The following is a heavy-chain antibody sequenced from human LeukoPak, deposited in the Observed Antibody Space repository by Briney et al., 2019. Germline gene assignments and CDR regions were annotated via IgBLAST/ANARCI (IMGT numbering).Heavy chain of an antibody. CDR3: AKDPWTYNWNDAFDI. CDR2: ISGSGGST. CDR1: GGTFSSYA. Sequence: SCKASGGTFSSYAMSWVRQAPGKGLEWVSAISGSGGSTYYADSVKGRFTISRDNSKNTLYLQMNSLRAEDTAVYYCAKDPWTYNWNDAFDIWGQGTMVTVSS. D-gene: IGHD1-20*01. V-gene: IGHV3-23*01. J-gene: IGHJ3*02.